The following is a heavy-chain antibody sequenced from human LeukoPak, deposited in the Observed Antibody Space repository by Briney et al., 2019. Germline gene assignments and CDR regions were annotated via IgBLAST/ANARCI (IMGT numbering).Heavy chain of an antibody. V-gene: IGHV1-69*13. CDR1: GGTFSSYA. D-gene: IGHD2-2*01. J-gene: IGHJ3*02. CDR3: ARDHPIFVVVPAAITHAFDI. Sequence: VASVKVSCKASGGTFSSYAISWVRQAPGQGLEWMGGIIPIFGTANYAQKFQGRVMITADESTSTAYMELSSLRSEDTAVYYCARDHPIFVVVPAAITHAFDIWGQGTMVTVSS. CDR2: IIPIFGTA.